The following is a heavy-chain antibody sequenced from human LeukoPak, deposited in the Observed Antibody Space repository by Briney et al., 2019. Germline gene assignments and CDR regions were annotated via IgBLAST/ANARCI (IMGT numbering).Heavy chain of an antibody. CDR1: GYTFTSYG. Sequence: ASVKVSCKASGYTFTSYGISWVRQAPGQGLEWMGWISAYNGNTNYAQKLQGRVTVTTDTSTSTAYMELRSLRSDDTAVYYCAVPRYYYGSGSHLLGYWGQGTLVTVSS. CDR2: ISAYNGNT. V-gene: IGHV1-18*01. CDR3: AVPRYYYGSGSHLLGY. J-gene: IGHJ4*02. D-gene: IGHD3-10*01.